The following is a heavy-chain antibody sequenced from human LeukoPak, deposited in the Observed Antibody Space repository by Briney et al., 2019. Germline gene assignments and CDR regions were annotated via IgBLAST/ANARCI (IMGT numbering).Heavy chain of an antibody. V-gene: IGHV3-13*01. J-gene: IGHJ6*03. CDR3: ARATVIGNAPVPGYMDV. Sequence: GGSLRLSCAASGFTFSTYDMHWVRQVSGKGLEWVSSIGTIGDTSYPGSVKGRFTISRENAKNSLYLQMNGLRAGDTAVYYCARATVIGNAPVPGYMDVWGKGTTVTVSS. CDR1: GFTFSTYD. D-gene: IGHD2-21*01. CDR2: IGTIGDT.